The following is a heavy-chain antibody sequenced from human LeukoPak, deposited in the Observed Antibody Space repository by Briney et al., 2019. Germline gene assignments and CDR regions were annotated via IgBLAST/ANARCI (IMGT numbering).Heavy chain of an antibody. Sequence: PGGSLRLSCAASGFTFSSYAMHWVRQAPGKGLEWVAVISYDGSNKYYADSVKGRFTISRDNSKNTLYLQMNSLRAEDTAVYYCARVIKEWELLEGSDYWGQGTLVTVSS. D-gene: IGHD1-26*01. J-gene: IGHJ4*02. CDR3: ARVIKEWELLEGSDY. CDR2: ISYDGSNK. CDR1: GFTFSSYA. V-gene: IGHV3-30-3*01.